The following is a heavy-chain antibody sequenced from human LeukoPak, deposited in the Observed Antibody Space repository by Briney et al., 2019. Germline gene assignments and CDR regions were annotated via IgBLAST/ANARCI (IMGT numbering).Heavy chain of an antibody. D-gene: IGHD3-22*01. CDR1: GFTFSTYW. V-gene: IGHV3-7*03. CDR2: IKQDGSEK. J-gene: IGHJ3*02. CDR3: ARARWRFTMIGPHDAFDI. Sequence: GGSLRLSCAASGFTFSTYWMNWVRQAPGKGLEWVANIKQDGSEKYYVDSVKGRFTISRDNAKNSLYLQVNSLRAEDTAMYYCARARWRFTMIGPHDAFDIWGQGTMVTVSS.